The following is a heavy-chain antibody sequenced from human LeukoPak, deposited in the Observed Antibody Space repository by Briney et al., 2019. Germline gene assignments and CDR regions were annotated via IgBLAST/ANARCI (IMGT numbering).Heavy chain of an antibody. CDR1: GFTFSDYY. Sequence: GGSLRLSCAASGFTFSDYYMSWIRQAPGKGLEWVSYISSSGSTIYYADSVKGRFTISRDNAKNSLYLQMNSLRAEDTAVYYCAKDHYDSSGYYPYYYYYMDVWGKGTTVTVSS. D-gene: IGHD3-22*01. CDR3: AKDHYDSSGYYPYYYYYMDV. CDR2: ISSSGSTI. J-gene: IGHJ6*03. V-gene: IGHV3-11*01.